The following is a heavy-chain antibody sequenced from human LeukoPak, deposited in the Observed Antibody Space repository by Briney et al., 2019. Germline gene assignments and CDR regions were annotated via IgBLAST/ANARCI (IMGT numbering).Heavy chain of an antibody. CDR2: LSGDAGNT. D-gene: IGHD6-19*01. V-gene: IGHV3-23*01. Sequence: GGSLRLSCAASGFVFSDYSMNWVRQAPGKGLEWVSTLSGDAGNTDYADSVKGRFTISRDNSKNTLYLQMNSLRAEDTAVYFCAKNTGYTTGWYFDYWGQGTLVTVSS. J-gene: IGHJ4*02. CDR1: GFVFSDYS. CDR3: AKNTGYTTGWYFDY.